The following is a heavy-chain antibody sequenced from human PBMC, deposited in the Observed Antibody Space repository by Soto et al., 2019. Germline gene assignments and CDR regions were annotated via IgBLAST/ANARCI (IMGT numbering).Heavy chain of an antibody. Sequence: PGGSLRLSCAASGFTFSNAWMNWVRQAPGKGLEWVGRIKSKTDGGTTDYAAPVKGRFTISRDDPKNTLYLQMNSLKTEDTAVYYCTTDHGYLGAVATRYYYYGMDVWGQGTTVTVSS. CDR2: IKSKTDGGTT. V-gene: IGHV3-15*07. CDR3: TTDHGYLGAVATRYYYYGMDV. J-gene: IGHJ6*02. CDR1: GFTFSNAW. D-gene: IGHD6-19*01.